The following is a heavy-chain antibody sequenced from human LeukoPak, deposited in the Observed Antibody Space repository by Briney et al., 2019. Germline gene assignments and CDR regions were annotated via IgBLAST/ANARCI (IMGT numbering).Heavy chain of an antibody. V-gene: IGHV4-59*01. CDR2: IYYSWST. J-gene: IGHJ5*02. CDR3: ARGGIAAALNWFDP. Sequence: SETLSLTCTVSGGSISSYYWSWIRQPPGKGLEWIGYIYYSWSTNYNPSPKSRVTISVDTSKNQFPLKLSSVTAAGTAVYYCARGGIAAALNWFDPWGQGTLVTVSS. D-gene: IGHD6-25*01. CDR1: GGSISSYY.